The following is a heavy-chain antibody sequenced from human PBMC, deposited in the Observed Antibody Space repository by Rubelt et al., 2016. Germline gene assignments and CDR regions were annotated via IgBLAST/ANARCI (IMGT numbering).Heavy chain of an antibody. CDR1: GFTFSSYA. Sequence: VQLVESGGGLVEPGRSLRLSCAASGFTFSSYALHWVRQAPGKGLEWVAVISYVGSKYFKDSVMGRFTISRDNSKNTLYLQMNSLRAEDTALYYCARDYSSSSLDYWGQGTLVTVSS. V-gene: IGHV3-30*04. CDR3: ARDYSSSSLDY. D-gene: IGHD6-6*01. J-gene: IGHJ4*02. CDR2: ISYVGSK.